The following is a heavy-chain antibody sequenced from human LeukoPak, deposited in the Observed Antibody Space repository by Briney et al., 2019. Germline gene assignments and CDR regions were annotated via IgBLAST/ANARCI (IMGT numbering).Heavy chain of an antibody. Sequence: PGGSLRLSCAASGFTFSGSAMHWVRQASGKGLEWVGRIRSKANSYATAYAASVKGRFTISRDDSKNTLYLQMNSLRAEDTAVYYCARVVGAIDYWGQGTLVTVSS. CDR3: ARVVGAIDY. V-gene: IGHV3-73*01. D-gene: IGHD1-26*01. CDR2: IRSKANSYAT. CDR1: GFTFSGSA. J-gene: IGHJ4*02.